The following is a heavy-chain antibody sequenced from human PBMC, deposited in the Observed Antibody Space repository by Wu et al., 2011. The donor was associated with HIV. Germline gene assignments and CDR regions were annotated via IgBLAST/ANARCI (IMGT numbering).Heavy chain of an antibody. Sequence: QVQLVQSGAEVKKPGASVKVSCKASGYTFSGYYMHWVRQAPGQGLEWMGWINPNSGATIYAQKFQGRVTMTRDTSIRTAYMEVNRLRSDDTAVYYCARESPGYSYGTVSNFDYWGQGSLVTVSS. D-gene: IGHD5-18*01. CDR3: ARESPGYSYGTVSNFDY. CDR2: INPNSGAT. V-gene: IGHV1-2*02. J-gene: IGHJ4*02. CDR1: GYTFSGYY.